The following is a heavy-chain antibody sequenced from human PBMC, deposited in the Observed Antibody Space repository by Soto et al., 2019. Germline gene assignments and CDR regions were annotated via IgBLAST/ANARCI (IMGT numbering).Heavy chain of an antibody. V-gene: IGHV3-15*07. CDR2: VKSKTDGGSS. D-gene: IGHD2-8*01. J-gene: IGHJ4*02. CDR3: TTDSRTSLPEIRFDY. Sequence: EVQLVESGGTLVKPGGSLRLSCVASGFPFSNAWINWVRQVPGKGLEWVGRVKSKTDGGSSDYAAAVQGRFAVSRDDSRNIVYLQMNSLKSEDAGVYYCTTDSRTSLPEIRFDYWGQGAQVTVSS. CDR1: GFPFSNAW.